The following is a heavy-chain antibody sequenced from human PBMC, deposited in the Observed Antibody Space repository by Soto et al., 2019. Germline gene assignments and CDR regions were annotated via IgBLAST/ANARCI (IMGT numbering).Heavy chain of an antibody. CDR3: ARVLGRYYDSSGYSDY. V-gene: IGHV1-69*05. CDR2: IIPYYGKT. CDR1: GGIFSSYA. J-gene: IGHJ4*02. D-gene: IGHD3-22*01. Sequence: VKVSCKASGGIFSSYAITWVRQAPGQGLEWMGGIIPYYGKTNYPHNFQGRVTMTTDKSTSTAYMELSSLRSDDTAVYYCARVLGRYYDSSGYSDYWGQGTLVTVSS.